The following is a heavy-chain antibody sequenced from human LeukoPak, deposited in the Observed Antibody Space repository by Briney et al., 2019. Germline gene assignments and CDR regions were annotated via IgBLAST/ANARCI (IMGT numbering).Heavy chain of an antibody. D-gene: IGHD6-13*01. Sequence: ASVRVSCKASGYTFTNYDINWLRQATGQGLEWMGWMNPNSGNTGYAQKFQGRVTMTRNNSITTAYMELSSLRSGDTAVYFCARRRHSSSWYSAFDPWGQGTLVTVSS. J-gene: IGHJ5*02. CDR3: ARRRHSSSWYSAFDP. CDR1: GYTFTNYD. V-gene: IGHV1-8*01. CDR2: MNPNSGNT.